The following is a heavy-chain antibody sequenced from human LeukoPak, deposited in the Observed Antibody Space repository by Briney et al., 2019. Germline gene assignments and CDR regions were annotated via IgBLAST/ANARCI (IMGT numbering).Heavy chain of an antibody. CDR1: GFTFSSYS. Sequence: GGSLRLSCAASGFTFSSYSMNWVRQAPGKGLEWVSYISSSSNTIYYADSVKGRFTISRDNARNSLYLQMNSLRADDTAVYYCASGVGCSSTSCSLDFWGQGTLVTVSS. CDR3: ASGVGCSSTSCSLDF. J-gene: IGHJ4*02. CDR2: ISSSSNTI. D-gene: IGHD2-2*01. V-gene: IGHV3-48*01.